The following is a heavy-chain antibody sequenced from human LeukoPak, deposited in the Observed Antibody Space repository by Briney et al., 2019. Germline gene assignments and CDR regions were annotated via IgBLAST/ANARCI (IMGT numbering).Heavy chain of an antibody. CDR2: ISGTGGAT. D-gene: IGHD2/OR15-2a*01. CDR1: GFTFRNYA. Sequence: GGSLRLSCTASGFTFRNYAMSWVRQAPGKGLQWVSQISGTGGATWYAGFARDRFTISRDNSKKTLYLQMSGLRVEDTAMYYCVKDPRGKYGTNWFVSWGQGTLLIVSS. CDR3: VKDPRGKYGTNWFVS. V-gene: IGHV3-23*01. J-gene: IGHJ5*01.